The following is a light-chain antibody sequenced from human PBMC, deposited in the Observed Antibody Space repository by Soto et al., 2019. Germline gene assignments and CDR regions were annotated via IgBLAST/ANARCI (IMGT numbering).Light chain of an antibody. J-gene: IGLJ1*01. Sequence: QSVLTRPPSVSAAPGQKVTISCSGSSSNIGGNSVSWYQQLPGTAPKLLIYDDNKRPSGIPDRFSGSKSGTSATLGITGFQTGDEADYYCGSWDSSLSAYVFXTGTKVTVL. CDR2: DDN. CDR1: SSNIGGNS. V-gene: IGLV1-51*01. CDR3: GSWDSSLSAYV.